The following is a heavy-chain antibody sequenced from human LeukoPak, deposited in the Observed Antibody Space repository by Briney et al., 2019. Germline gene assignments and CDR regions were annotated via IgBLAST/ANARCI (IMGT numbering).Heavy chain of an antibody. CDR2: ISSSSSYI. CDR3: AREHYSLPVWFGELSTVNWFDP. J-gene: IGHJ5*02. CDR1: GFTFSTYT. Sequence: GALRLSCAASGFTFSTYTMNWVRQAPGKGLEWVSSISSSSSYIYYADSVKGRFTISRDNAKNSLYLQMNSLRAEDTAVYYCAREHYSLPVWFGELSTVNWFDPWGQGTLVTVSS. D-gene: IGHD3-10*01. V-gene: IGHV3-21*01.